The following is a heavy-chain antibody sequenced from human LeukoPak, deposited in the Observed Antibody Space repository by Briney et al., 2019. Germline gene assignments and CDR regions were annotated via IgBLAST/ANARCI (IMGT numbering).Heavy chain of an antibody. CDR3: AKEWESGWYDY. CDR1: GFTFSSYG. J-gene: IGHJ4*02. CDR2: ISYDGSNK. V-gene: IGHV3-30*18. Sequence: GGSLRLSCAASGFTFSSYGMHWVRQAPGKGLEWVAVISYDGSNKYYADSVKGRFTISRDNSKNTLYLQMNSLRAEDTAVYYCAKEWESGWYDYWGQGTLVTVSS. D-gene: IGHD6-19*01.